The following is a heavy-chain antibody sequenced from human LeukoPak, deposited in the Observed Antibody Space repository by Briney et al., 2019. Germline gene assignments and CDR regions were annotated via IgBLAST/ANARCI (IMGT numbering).Heavy chain of an antibody. CDR1: GFTFSSYS. V-gene: IGHV3-21*01. CDR2: ISSSSSYI. Sequence: GGSLRLSCAASGFTFSSYSMNWVRQAPGKGLEWVSSISSSSSYIYYADSVKGRFTISRDNAKNSLYLQMNSLRAEDTAVYYCARDRGIFGVVTEDYFDYWGQGTLVTVSS. J-gene: IGHJ4*02. CDR3: ARDRGIFGVVTEDYFDY. D-gene: IGHD3-3*01.